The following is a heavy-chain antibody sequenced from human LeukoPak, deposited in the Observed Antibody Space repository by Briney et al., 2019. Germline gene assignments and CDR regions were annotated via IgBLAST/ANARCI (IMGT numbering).Heavy chain of an antibody. CDR2: LYYSGST. Sequence: PSETLSLTGTVSAGSISSYYWSWIRPPPGQGLEWSVYLYYSGSTNYNTSLESRVTISVDTSKNQFSMKLSSVTAADTAVYYCARIPQRAGYCTSGTCSYYLDYWGQGTLLTVSS. J-gene: IGHJ4*02. D-gene: IGHD2-15*01. CDR3: ARIPQRAGYCTSGTCSYYLDY. CDR1: AGSISSYY. V-gene: IGHV4-59*01.